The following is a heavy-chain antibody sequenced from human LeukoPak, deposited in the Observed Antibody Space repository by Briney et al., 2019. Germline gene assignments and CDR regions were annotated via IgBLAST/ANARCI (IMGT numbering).Heavy chain of an antibody. J-gene: IGHJ4*02. V-gene: IGHV1-46*01. CDR1: GYTFTSYY. CDR3: ARDVVGRLGVNGFDY. D-gene: IGHD2-21*01. Sequence: ASVKVSCKASGYTFTSYYMHWVRQAPGQGLEWMGIINPSGGSTSYAQKFQGRVTMTRDTSTSTVYMELNSLRAEDTAVYYCARDVVGRLGVNGFDYWGQGTLVTVSS. CDR2: INPSGGST.